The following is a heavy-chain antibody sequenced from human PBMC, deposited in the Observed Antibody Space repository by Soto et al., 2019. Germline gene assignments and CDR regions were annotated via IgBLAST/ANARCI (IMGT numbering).Heavy chain of an antibody. CDR1: GGTFSTYT. CDR3: SIGSSSAETFDV. Sequence: QVHLEQSGAEVKKPGSSVKVSCKAAGGTFSTYTLIWVRQAPGQGLEWMGRIIPMRTETNSAQKFQGRVTLTADKSTSTAFMELTSLTSDDTAVYYCSIGSSSAETFDVWGQGTMVTVSS. D-gene: IGHD6-6*01. CDR2: IIPMRTET. J-gene: IGHJ3*01. V-gene: IGHV1-69*02.